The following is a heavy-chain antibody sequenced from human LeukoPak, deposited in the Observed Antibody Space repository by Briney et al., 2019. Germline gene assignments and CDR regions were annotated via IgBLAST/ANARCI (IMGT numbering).Heavy chain of an antibody. Sequence: SETLSLTCTVSGASISSYYWSWIRQPAGKALEWIGRIYVTGSTTYNPSLESRVTMSVDTSKNQFSLKLSSVTAADTAVYYCARDRGTWNDDGFDYWGQGTLVTVSS. CDR2: IYVTGST. CDR3: ARDRGTWNDDGFDY. V-gene: IGHV4-4*07. D-gene: IGHD1-1*01. CDR1: GASISSYY. J-gene: IGHJ4*02.